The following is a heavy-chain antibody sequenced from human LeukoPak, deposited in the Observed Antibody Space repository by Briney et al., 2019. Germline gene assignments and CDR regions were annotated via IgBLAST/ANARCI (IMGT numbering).Heavy chain of an antibody. CDR2: ISSDSQTI. D-gene: IGHD1-26*01. CDR3: TTPFDY. Sequence: PGGSLRLSCAASGFTFTRYTMHWVRQAPGKGLEWISYISSDSQTIYYADSVKGRFTISRDNANNSLYLQMNSLRAEDTAVYYCTTPFDYWGQGALVTVSS. J-gene: IGHJ4*02. CDR1: GFTFTRYT. V-gene: IGHV3-48*01.